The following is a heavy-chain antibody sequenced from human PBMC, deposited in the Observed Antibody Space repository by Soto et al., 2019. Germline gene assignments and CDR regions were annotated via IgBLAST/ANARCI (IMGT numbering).Heavy chain of an antibody. D-gene: IGHD3-10*01. CDR2: INHSGST. Sequence: SETLSLTCTVSGGSISSYYWSWIRQPPGKGLEWIGEINHSGSTNYNPSLKSRVTISVDTSKNQFSLKLSSVTAADTAVYYCARRHLTVVPLWGQGTLVTVSS. CDR1: GGSISSYY. J-gene: IGHJ4*02. CDR3: ARRHLTVVPL. V-gene: IGHV4-34*01.